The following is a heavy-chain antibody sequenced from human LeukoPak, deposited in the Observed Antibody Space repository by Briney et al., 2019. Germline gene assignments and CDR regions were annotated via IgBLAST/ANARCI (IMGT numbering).Heavy chain of an antibody. CDR1: GGSLSGYY. D-gene: IGHD3-10*01. V-gene: IGHV4-34*01. Sequence: SETLSFTCAVYGGSLSGYYWSWIRQPPGKGLEWIGAINHSGSTNYNPSLTSRVTISVDTSKNQFSLKLSSVTAADTAVYYCASRSVLLWFGESGRGTFDYWGQGTLVTVSS. CDR3: ASRSVLLWFGESGRGTFDY. J-gene: IGHJ4*02. CDR2: INHSGST.